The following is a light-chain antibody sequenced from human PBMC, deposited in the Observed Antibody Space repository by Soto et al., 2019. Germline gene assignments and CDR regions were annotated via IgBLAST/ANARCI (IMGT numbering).Light chain of an antibody. Sequence: QSVLTQPPSVSGAPGQMVIISCTWSSSNIGAGSEVNWYQHLPGTAPRLLSYDDNDRPSGVRVRSSGSHSGTSASLAITGLQAEDEADYYCQSYDSSLNALHVFGTGTKLTVL. J-gene: IGLJ1*01. CDR2: DDN. CDR1: SSNIGAGSE. CDR3: QSYDSSLNALHV. V-gene: IGLV1-40*01.